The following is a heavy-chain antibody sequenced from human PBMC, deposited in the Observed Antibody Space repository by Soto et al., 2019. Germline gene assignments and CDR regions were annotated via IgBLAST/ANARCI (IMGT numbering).Heavy chain of an antibody. J-gene: IGHJ6*02. CDR3: ASSSLYGMDV. Sequence: SETLSLTCTVSGGSISSSSFYWGWIRQPPGKGLESIAAIYYSGSTYYNPSLKSRVTIFVDKAKNQFSLRLTSVTAADTAVYYCASSSLYGMDVWGQGTTVTVSS. CDR1: GGSISSSSFY. CDR2: IYYSGST. V-gene: IGHV4-39*01.